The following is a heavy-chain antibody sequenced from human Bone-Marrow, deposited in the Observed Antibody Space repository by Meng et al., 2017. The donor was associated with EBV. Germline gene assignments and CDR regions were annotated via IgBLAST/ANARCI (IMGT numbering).Heavy chain of an antibody. CDR1: GGSISSSSYY. D-gene: IGHD6-13*01. CDR2: IYYSGST. V-gene: IGHV4-39*01. J-gene: IGHJ5*02. Sequence: HLPLQESGPGLVQPSETLSLTCTVSGGSISSSSYYWGWIRQPPGKGLEWIGSIYYSGSTYYNPSLKSRVTISVDTSKNQFSLKLSSVTAADTAVYYCASIAAGSFDPWGQGTLVTVSS. CDR3: ASIAAGSFDP.